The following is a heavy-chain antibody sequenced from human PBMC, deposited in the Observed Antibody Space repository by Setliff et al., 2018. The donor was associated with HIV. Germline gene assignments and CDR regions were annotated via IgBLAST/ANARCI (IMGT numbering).Heavy chain of an antibody. D-gene: IGHD1-1*01. Sequence: ASVKVSCKASGYTFTGYYMHWVRQAPGQRLEWMGWINAGNGNTRYSQKFQGRVTMSRDTSASRAYMELSSLRSEDTAVYYCAREPTGTLQNYWGQGTLVTVSS. CDR2: INAGNGNT. J-gene: IGHJ4*02. CDR3: AREPTGTLQNY. CDR1: GYTFTGYY. V-gene: IGHV1-3*01.